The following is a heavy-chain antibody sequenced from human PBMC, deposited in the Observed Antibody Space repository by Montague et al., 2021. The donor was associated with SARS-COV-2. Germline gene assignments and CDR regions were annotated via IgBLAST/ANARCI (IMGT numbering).Heavy chain of an antibody. Sequence: SETLSLTCAVYGGSLSGYYSAWIRLTQAQGLEWIGEINHSRSTNYNPPLKSRLTISVDTSKKQFSLKLNPMTAADTAVYYCARGAEYDFWSGFLKYKWFDPWGLGTPVTVSS. CDR3: ARGAEYDFWSGFLKYKWFDP. V-gene: IGHV4-34*01. CDR2: INHSRST. J-gene: IGHJ5*02. D-gene: IGHD3/OR15-3a*01. CDR1: GGSLSGYY.